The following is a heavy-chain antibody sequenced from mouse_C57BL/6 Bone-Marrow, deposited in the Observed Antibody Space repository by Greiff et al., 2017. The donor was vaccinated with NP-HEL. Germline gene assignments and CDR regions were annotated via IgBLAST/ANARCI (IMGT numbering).Heavy chain of an antibody. CDR2: IDPENGDT. D-gene: IGHD1-1*01. Sequence: EVHLVESGAELVRPGASVKLSCTASGFNIKDDYMHWVKQRPEQGLEWIGWIDPENGDTEYASKFQGKATITADTSSNTAYLQLSSLTSEDTAVYYCTTYYYDPYWGQGTLVTVSA. J-gene: IGHJ3*01. CDR3: TTYYYDPY. CDR1: GFNIKDDY. V-gene: IGHV14-4*01.